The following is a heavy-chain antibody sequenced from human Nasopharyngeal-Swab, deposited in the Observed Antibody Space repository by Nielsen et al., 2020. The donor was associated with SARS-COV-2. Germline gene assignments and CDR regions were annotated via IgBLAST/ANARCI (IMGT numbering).Heavy chain of an antibody. J-gene: IGHJ5*02. Sequence: WIRKPPGKGLEWIGEINHSGSTNYNPSLKSRVTISVDTSKNQFSLKLSSVTAADTAVYYCARGFRTPIVVVVAACCPAHGGHWFDPWGQGTLVTVSS. CDR3: ARGFRTPIVVVVAACCPAHGGHWFDP. CDR2: INHSGST. V-gene: IGHV4-34*01. D-gene: IGHD2-15*01.